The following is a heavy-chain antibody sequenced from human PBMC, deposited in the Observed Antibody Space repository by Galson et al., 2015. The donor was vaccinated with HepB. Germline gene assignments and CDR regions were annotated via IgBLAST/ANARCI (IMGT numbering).Heavy chain of an antibody. J-gene: IGHJ6*03. CDR3: ARGTARSSTSWGTVTTFNNGYYYMDV. Sequence: LRLSCAASGFTFSSYDMHWVRQATGKGLEWVSAIGTAGDPYYPGSVKGRFTISRENAKNSLYLQMNSLRAGDTAVYYCARGTARSSTSWGTVTTFNNGYYYMDVWGKGTTVTVSS. CDR2: IGTAGDP. CDR1: GFTFSSYD. D-gene: IGHD2-2*01. V-gene: IGHV3-13*05.